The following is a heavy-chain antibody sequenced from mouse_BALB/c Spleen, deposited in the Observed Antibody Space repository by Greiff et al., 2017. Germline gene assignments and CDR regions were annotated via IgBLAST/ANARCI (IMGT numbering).Heavy chain of an antibody. V-gene: IGHV1-15*01. J-gene: IGHJ2*01. CDR2: IDPETGGT. CDR3: TTVY. Sequence: QVQLQQSGAELVRPGASLTLSCKASGYTFTDYEMHWVKQTPVHGLEWIGSIDPETGGTAYNQKFKGKATLTADKSSSTAYMELRSLTSEDSAVYYCTTVYWGQGTTLTVSS. CDR1: GYTFTDYE.